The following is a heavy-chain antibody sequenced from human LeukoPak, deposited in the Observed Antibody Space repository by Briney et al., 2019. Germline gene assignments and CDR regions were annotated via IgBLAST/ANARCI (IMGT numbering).Heavy chain of an antibody. J-gene: IGHJ2*01. Sequence: SETLSLTCTVSGGSISSYYWSWIRQPPGKGLEWIGYIYYSGSTNYNPPLKSRVTISVDTSKNQFSLKLSSVTAADTAVYYCARFRTGWYFDLWGRGTLVTVSS. CDR3: ARFRTGWYFDL. V-gene: IGHV4-59*01. CDR1: GGSISSYY. CDR2: IYYSGST. D-gene: IGHD2-8*02.